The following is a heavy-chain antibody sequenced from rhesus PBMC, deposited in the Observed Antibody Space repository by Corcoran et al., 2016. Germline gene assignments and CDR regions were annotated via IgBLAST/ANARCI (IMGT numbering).Heavy chain of an antibody. CDR3: ARVGSSWSEWDTVGTEWYFDL. CDR2: IYGRGGSN. CDR1: GYSLSSGYY. V-gene: IGHV4S14*01. J-gene: IGHJ2*01. Sequence: QVQLQESGPGLVKPSETLSLTCAVSGYSLSSGYYWVWIRQPPGKGLEWIGSIYGRGGSNYLNPSLKSRVTLSVDTSKNQFSLKLSSVTAADTAVYYCARVGSSWSEWDTVGTEWYFDLWGPGTPITISS. D-gene: IGHD5-42*01.